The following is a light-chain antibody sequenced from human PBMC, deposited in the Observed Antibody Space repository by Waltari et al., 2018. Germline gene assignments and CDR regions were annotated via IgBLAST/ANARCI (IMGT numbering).Light chain of an antibody. CDR2: DIK. J-gene: IGLJ2*01. V-gene: IGLV2-14*03. CDR1: RNDIGSHTF. CDR3: CSYTSATTWI. Sequence: QSALTQPASMSGSPGQSITISCTGTRNDIGSHTFVPWYQQHPGRAPRLIIFDIKRRPSGISSRFSGSRSGNTASLTISGLQAEDEADYYCCSYTSATTWIFGGGTRLTVL.